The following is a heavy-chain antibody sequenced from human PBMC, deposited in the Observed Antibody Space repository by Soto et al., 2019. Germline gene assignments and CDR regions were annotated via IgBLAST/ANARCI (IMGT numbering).Heavy chain of an antibody. Sequence: QVQLVESGGGVVQPGRSLRLSCAASGFTFSSYGMHWVRQAPGKGLEWVAVIWYDGSNKYYADSVKGRFTISRDNSKNTPYLQMNSLRAEDTAVYYCARGWELLDYWGQGTLFAVSS. J-gene: IGHJ4*02. CDR2: IWYDGSNK. CDR1: GFTFSSYG. D-gene: IGHD1-26*01. V-gene: IGHV3-33*01. CDR3: ARGWELLDY.